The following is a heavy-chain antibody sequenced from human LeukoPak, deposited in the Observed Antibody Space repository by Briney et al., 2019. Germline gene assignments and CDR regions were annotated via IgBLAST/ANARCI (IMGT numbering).Heavy chain of an antibody. CDR1: GFTFSSYG. Sequence: GGSLRLSCAASGFTFSSYGMHWVRQAPAKGLEWVAVISYDGSNKYYADSVKGRFTISRDNSKNTLYLQMNSLRAEDTAVYYCAKLRGQLLWFGDPLLYYGMDVWGKGTTVTVSS. V-gene: IGHV3-30*18. D-gene: IGHD3-10*01. CDR2: ISYDGSNK. CDR3: AKLRGQLLWFGDPLLYYGMDV. J-gene: IGHJ6*04.